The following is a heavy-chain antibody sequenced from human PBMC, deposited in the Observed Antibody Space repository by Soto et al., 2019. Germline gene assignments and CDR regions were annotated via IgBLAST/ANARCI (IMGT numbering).Heavy chain of an antibody. Sequence: SETLSLTCTVSGGSISSGGYYWSWIRQHLGKGLEWIGYIYYSENTYYNPSLKSRVTISVDTSKNQFSLKLTSVTAADTAVYYCATHPPYGPLDHWGQGTLVTVSS. V-gene: IGHV4-39*01. CDR2: IYYSENT. J-gene: IGHJ4*02. D-gene: IGHD4-17*01. CDR3: ATHPPYGPLDH. CDR1: GGSISSGGYY.